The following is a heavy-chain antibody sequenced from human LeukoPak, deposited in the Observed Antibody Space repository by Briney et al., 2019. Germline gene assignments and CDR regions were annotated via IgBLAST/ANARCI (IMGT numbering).Heavy chain of an antibody. Sequence: PGGSLTLSCAASGFTFSSYSMNWVRQAPGKGLERVSYISSSSSTIYYADSVNGRFTISRDNAKNSLYLQMNSLRAEDTAVYYCARDAVWGYYDSSGYYPLDYWGQGTLVTVSS. V-gene: IGHV3-48*01. CDR3: ARDAVWGYYDSSGYYPLDY. CDR2: ISSSSSTI. D-gene: IGHD3-22*01. CDR1: GFTFSSYS. J-gene: IGHJ4*02.